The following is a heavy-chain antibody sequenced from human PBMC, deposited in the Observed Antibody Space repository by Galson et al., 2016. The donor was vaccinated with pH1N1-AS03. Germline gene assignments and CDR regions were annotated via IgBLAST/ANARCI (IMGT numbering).Heavy chain of an antibody. Sequence: SLRLSCAASGFTFSSYAMHRVRQAPGKGLEWVAVISYDGTSKYYADSVKVRFTISRDNSKNTLYLQMNSLRVEDTAVYYCVADFDYWGQGTLVTVSS. D-gene: IGHD6-13*01. V-gene: IGHV3-30*01. CDR2: ISYDGTSK. J-gene: IGHJ4*02. CDR1: GFTFSSYA. CDR3: VADFDY.